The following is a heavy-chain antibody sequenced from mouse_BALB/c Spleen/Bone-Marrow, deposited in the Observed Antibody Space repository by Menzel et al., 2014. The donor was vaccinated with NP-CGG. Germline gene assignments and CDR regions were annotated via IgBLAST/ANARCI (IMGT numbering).Heavy chain of an antibody. CDR3: ARRGHGFAWFAY. D-gene: IGHD1-2*01. Sequence: VMLVESGTELMKPGASVKISCKATGYTFSSYWIEWVNQRPGHGLEWIGEILPGSGSTNYNEKFKGKATFTADTSSNTAYMQHSSMTSEDSAVYYCARRGHGFAWFAYWGQGTLVTVSA. CDR1: GYTFSSYW. J-gene: IGHJ3*01. CDR2: ILPGSGST. V-gene: IGHV1-9*01.